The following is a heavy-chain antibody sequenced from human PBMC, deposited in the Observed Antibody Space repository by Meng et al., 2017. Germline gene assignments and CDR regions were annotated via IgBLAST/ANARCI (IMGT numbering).Heavy chain of an antibody. D-gene: IGHD6-25*01. CDR1: GYNFPDYY. CDR2: INPKSGGT. V-gene: IGHV1-2*06. J-gene: IGHJ4*02. Sequence: GPGVLSGGGVKKPGASVKVSCKPSGYNFPDYYIPGVRRAPGQGLEWMGRINPKSGGTHYAQKFQARVTMTGDTSISTAYMELSGLRSDDTAMYYCARDEDISAAGKLFGDYWGQGTLVTVSS. CDR3: ARDEDISAAGKLFGDY.